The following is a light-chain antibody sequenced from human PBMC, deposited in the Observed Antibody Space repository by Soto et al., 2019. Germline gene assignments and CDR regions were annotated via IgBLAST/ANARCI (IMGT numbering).Light chain of an antibody. J-gene: IGKJ2*01. CDR3: QHYDGSPRT. Sequence: TVLTQSPGTVSLSPGESATLSCRTSQSVGDNFLAWYQQKPGQAPRLLIYGVFNRATGIPARFSGSGSGTDFTLTISGLEPEDSAVYYCQHYDGSPRTFGQGTKVEIK. CDR1: QSVGDNF. V-gene: IGKV3-20*01. CDR2: GVF.